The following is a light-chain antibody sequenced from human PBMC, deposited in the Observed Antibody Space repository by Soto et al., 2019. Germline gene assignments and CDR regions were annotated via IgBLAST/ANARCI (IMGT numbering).Light chain of an antibody. V-gene: IGKV1-39*01. Sequence: DIQMTQSPSSLSASVGDRVTITCRSSQNISSFLNWYQQKQGRAPNLLMHAVSTLRARVPSRYSGSGFGTEFSLTIDGLPPADFGTNHRQQRYHPPPAFGQGTKVDIK. CDR3: QQRYHPPPA. CDR1: QNISSF. CDR2: AVS. J-gene: IGKJ1*01.